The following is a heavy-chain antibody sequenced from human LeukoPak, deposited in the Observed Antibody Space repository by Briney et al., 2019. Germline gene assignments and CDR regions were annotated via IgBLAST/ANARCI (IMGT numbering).Heavy chain of an antibody. D-gene: IGHD3-10*01. J-gene: IGHJ5*02. CDR3: ARVATGSYDWFDP. CDR1: GFTFSSYA. CDR2: ISYDGSNK. Sequence: GGSLRLSCAASGFTFSSYAMHWVRQAPGKGLEWVAFISYDGSNKYYADSVKGRFTISRDNSKNTLYLQMNSLRAEDTAVYFCARVATGSYDWFDPWGQGTLVTVSS. V-gene: IGHV3-30-3*01.